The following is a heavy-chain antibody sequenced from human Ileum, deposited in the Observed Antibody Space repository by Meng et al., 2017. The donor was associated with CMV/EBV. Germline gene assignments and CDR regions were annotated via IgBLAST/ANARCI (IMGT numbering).Heavy chain of an antibody. CDR2: ISGSSSNT. J-gene: IGHJ6*02. D-gene: IGHD2-2*01. Sequence: GGSLRLSCGASGFTFKTHVMNWVRQAPGKGPEWVSSISGSSSNTYYADSVKGRFTISRDNSKNIVYLQMSSLRGEDTAVYYCTKNVKGGYCTSTSCFIPGMDVWGQGTTVTVSS. CDR3: TKNVKGGYCTSTSCFIPGMDV. V-gene: IGHV3-23*01. CDR1: GFTFKTHV.